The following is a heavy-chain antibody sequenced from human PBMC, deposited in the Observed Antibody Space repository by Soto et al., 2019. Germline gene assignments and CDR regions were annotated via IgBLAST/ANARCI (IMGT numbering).Heavy chain of an antibody. V-gene: IGHV3-64D*06. Sequence: GGSLRLSCSASGFTFSSYAMHWVRQAPGKGLEYVSVISSNGGSTYYADSVKGRFTISRDNSKNTLYLQMSSLRAEDTAVYYCLKEGYYYDSSGYYYGWFDPWGQGTLVTVSS. D-gene: IGHD3-22*01. CDR1: GFTFSSYA. CDR3: LKEGYYYDSSGYYYGWFDP. CDR2: ISSNGGST. J-gene: IGHJ5*02.